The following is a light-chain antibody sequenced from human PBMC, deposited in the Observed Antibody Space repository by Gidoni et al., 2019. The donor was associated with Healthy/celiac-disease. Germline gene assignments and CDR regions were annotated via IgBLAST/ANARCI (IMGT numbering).Light chain of an antibody. CDR2: GAS. CDR1: QSVSSN. Sequence: EIVMTQSPATLSVSPVERATLSCRASQSVSSNLAWYQQKPGQAPRLLIYGASTRATGIPSRFSGSGSGTEFTLTISSLQSEDFAVYYCQHYNNWPTTFGQGTKVEIK. CDR3: QHYNNWPTT. J-gene: IGKJ1*01. V-gene: IGKV3-15*01.